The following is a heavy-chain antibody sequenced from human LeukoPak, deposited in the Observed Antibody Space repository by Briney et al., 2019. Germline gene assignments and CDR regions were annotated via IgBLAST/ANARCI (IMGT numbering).Heavy chain of an antibody. Sequence: GASVKVSCKASGGTFSSYAISWVRQAPGQGLEWMGRIIPILGIANYAQKFQGRVTITADKSTSTAYMELSSLRSEDTAVYYCARHEVYARYYGMDVWGQGTTVTVSS. CDR1: GGTFSSYA. J-gene: IGHJ6*02. V-gene: IGHV1-69*04. D-gene: IGHD2-8*01. CDR2: IIPILGIA. CDR3: ARHEVYARYYGMDV.